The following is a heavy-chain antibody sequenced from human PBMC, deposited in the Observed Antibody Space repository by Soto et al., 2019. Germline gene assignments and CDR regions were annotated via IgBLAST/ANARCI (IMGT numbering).Heavy chain of an antibody. J-gene: IGHJ5*01. CDR3: ARGRYCLTGRCFPNWFDS. CDR2: TYKSATT. V-gene: IGHV4-30-4*01. D-gene: IGHD7-27*01. CDR1: GDSISNLDYF. Sequence: SETLSLTCSVSGDSISNLDYFWAWTRQPPGQALEYIGYTYKSATTYYNPSFASRVAISVDTSKSQFSLNVTSVTAADTAVYFCARGRYCLTGRCFPNWFDSWGQGALVTVSS.